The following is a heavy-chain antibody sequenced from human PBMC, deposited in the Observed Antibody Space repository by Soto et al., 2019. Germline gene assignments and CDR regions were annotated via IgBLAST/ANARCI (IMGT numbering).Heavy chain of an antibody. Sequence: EVQLLESGGGLVQPGGSLRLSCAASGFTFSSYAMSWVRQAPGKGLEWVSAISGSGGSTYYADSVKGRFTISRDNSKNTLYLQMNSLRAEDTAVYYCAKGGYCSGGSCYSYYYGMDVWGQGTTVTVSS. J-gene: IGHJ6*02. CDR2: ISGSGGST. D-gene: IGHD2-15*01. V-gene: IGHV3-23*01. CDR1: GFTFSSYA. CDR3: AKGGYCSGGSCYSYYYGMDV.